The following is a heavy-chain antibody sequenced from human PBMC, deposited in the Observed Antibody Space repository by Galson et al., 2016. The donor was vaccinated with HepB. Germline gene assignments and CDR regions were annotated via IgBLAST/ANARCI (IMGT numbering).Heavy chain of an antibody. J-gene: IGHJ4*02. CDR1: GGTSSSND. D-gene: IGHD2-15*01. CDR2: IIPIFGTV. V-gene: IGHV1-69*13. CDR3: ARGYCSAGSWYTMGIGFDY. Sequence: SVKVSCKASGGTSSSNDISWVRRAPGQGPEWMGGIIPIFGTVNYAQNFRDRLTITADESTRTVYMELNSLTSEDTAVYYCARGYCSAGSWYTMGIGFDYWGQGTLITVSS.